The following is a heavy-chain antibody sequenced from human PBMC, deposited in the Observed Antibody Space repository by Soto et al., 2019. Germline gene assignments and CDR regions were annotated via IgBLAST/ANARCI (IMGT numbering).Heavy chain of an antibody. CDR3: ARDLRKDIVVVPAHDGMDV. CDR1: GGIFSSYA. J-gene: IGHJ6*02. CDR2: IIPIFGTA. Sequence: QVQLVQSGAEVKKPGSSVKVSCKASGGIFSSYAISWVRQAPGQGLEWMGGIIPIFGTANYAQKFQGRVTITADKSTSTAYMELSSLRSEDTAVYYCARDLRKDIVVVPAHDGMDVWGQGTTVTVSS. D-gene: IGHD2-2*01. V-gene: IGHV1-69*06.